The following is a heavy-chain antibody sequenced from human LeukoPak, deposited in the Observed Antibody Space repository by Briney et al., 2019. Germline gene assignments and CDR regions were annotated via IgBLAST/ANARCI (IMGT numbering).Heavy chain of an antibody. V-gene: IGHV4-59*08. Sequence: SETLSLTCTVSGGSISSYYWRWIRQPPGKGLEWIGYIYYRSTNYNPSLKSRVTISIDTSKNQLSLKLSSVTAADTAVYYCARHFDNEGYDYAHFDYWGQGTLVTVSS. J-gene: IGHJ4*02. CDR1: GGSISSYY. CDR3: ARHFDNEGYDYAHFDY. D-gene: IGHD3-22*01. CDR2: IYYRST.